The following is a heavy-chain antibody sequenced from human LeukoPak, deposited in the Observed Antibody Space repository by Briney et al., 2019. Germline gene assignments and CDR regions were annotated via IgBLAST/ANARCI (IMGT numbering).Heavy chain of an antibody. CDR3: ALYCSSASCFDY. Sequence: GGSLRLSCVASGFTFCSYWMHWVRQAPGKGLVWVSRINSDGSSTSYADSVRGRFTISRDNAKNTLSLQMNSLRAEDTAVYYCALYCSSASCFDYWGQGTLVTVSS. J-gene: IGHJ4*02. V-gene: IGHV3-74*01. CDR2: INSDGSST. D-gene: IGHD2-2*01. CDR1: GFTFCSYW.